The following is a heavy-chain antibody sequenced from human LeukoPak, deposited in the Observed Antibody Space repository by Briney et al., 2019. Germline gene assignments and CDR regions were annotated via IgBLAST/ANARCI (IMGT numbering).Heavy chain of an antibody. V-gene: IGHV4-59*01. CDR1: GGSISRYY. D-gene: IGHD3-10*01. CDR2: IHYTEST. J-gene: IGHJ5*02. Sequence: SETLSLTCTVSGGSISRYYWSWIRPSPGKGLVCLGYIHYTESTNFHPSLKSRVTIPDGTSKNQFSSKLKPLTAADTAGYYIARGGYYGSGNDFRSDPWGQGTLVTVSS. CDR3: ARGGYYGSGNDFRSDP.